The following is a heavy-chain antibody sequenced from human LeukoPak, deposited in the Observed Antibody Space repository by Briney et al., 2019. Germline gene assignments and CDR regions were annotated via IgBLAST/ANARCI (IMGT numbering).Heavy chain of an antibody. J-gene: IGHJ6*02. CDR3: ARGYYDSSGYRAGMDV. CDR2: INTDGSTT. D-gene: IGHD3-22*01. CDR1: GFTFSSYW. Sequence: PGGSLRLSCAASGFTFSSYWTHWVRQAPGKGLAWVSRINTDGSTTSYADSVKGRFTISRDNAKNTLYLQMNSLRAEDTAMYYCARGYYDSSGYRAGMDVWGQGTTVTVSS. V-gene: IGHV3-74*01.